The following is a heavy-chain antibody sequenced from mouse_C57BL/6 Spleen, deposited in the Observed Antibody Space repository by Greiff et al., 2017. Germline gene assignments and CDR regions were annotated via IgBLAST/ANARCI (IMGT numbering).Heavy chain of an antibody. CDR1: GYSITSDY. Sequence: DVKLQESGPGLAKPSQTLSLTCSVTGYSITSDYWNWIRKFPGNKLEYMGYISYSGSTYYNPSLKSRISITRDTSKNQYYLQLNSVTTEDTATYYCARFSGITARYFDVWGTGTTVTVSS. J-gene: IGHJ1*03. V-gene: IGHV3-8*01. D-gene: IGHD2-4*01. CDR3: ARFSGITARYFDV. CDR2: ISYSGST.